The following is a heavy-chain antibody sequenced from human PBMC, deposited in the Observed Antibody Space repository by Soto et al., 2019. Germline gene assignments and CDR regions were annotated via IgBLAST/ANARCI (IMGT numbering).Heavy chain of an antibody. CDR3: ARCGVQLERLAFHI. D-gene: IGHD1-1*01. J-gene: IGHJ3*02. Sequence: SETLSLTCTVSGGSISSGGYYWSWIRQHPGKGLEWIGYIYYSGSTYYNPSLKSRVTISVDTSKNQFSLKLSSVTAADTAVYYCARCGVQLERLAFHIWGQGTMGTVSS. CDR2: IYYSGST. V-gene: IGHV4-31*03. CDR1: GGSISSGGYY.